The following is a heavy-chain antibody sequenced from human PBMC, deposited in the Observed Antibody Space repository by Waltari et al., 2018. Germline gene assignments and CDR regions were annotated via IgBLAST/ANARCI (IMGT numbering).Heavy chain of an antibody. CDR3: VRDISIIAGSRSDNWFDP. CDR2: VGGRGVST. J-gene: IGHJ5*02. Sequence: QARGKGLEWVSGVGGRGVSTLYADSVKGRFTISRDNSKNTLYLEMNSLRVEDTALYFCVRDISIIAGSRSDNWFDPWGQGTLVTVSS. V-gene: IGHV3-23*01. D-gene: IGHD3-3*02.